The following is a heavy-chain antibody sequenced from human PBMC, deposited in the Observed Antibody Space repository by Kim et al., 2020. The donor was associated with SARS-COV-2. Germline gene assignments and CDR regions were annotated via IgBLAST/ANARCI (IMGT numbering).Heavy chain of an antibody. J-gene: IGHJ5*02. D-gene: IGHD6-13*01. CDR3: ARGSFQQGFDP. V-gene: IGHV3-74*01. Sequence: GGSLRLSCEASGFTFSSYWMNWVRQGPEKGLVWVSRIKSDGSDTHYADSVKGRFTISRDNAKNTLHLQLNSLGVEDTAIYYCARGSFQQGFDPWGQGTLVTVSS. CDR2: IKSDGSDT. CDR1: GFTFSSYW.